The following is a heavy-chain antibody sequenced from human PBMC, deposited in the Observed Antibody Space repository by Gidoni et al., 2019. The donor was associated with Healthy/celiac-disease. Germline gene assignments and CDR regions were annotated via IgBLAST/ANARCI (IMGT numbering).Heavy chain of an antibody. CDR3: ARLTAGIDY. CDR2: ISYDGSNK. J-gene: IGHJ4*02. D-gene: IGHD6-13*01. Sequence: QVQLVESGGGVVQPGRSLRPSCAASGFTFSSHAMHWVRQAPGKGLEWVAVISYDGSNKYYADSVKGRFTISRDNSKNTLYLQMNSLRAEDTAVYYCARLTAGIDYWGQGTLVTVSS. CDR1: GFTFSSHA. V-gene: IGHV3-30-3*01.